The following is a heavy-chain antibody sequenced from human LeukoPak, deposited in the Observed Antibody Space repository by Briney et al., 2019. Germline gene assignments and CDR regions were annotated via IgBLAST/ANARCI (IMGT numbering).Heavy chain of an antibody. D-gene: IGHD2-15*01. J-gene: IGHJ4*02. CDR3: ARGIVVVAAKGELLDY. V-gene: IGHV3-30-3*01. CDR1: GFTFSSYA. Sequence: SGESLRLSCAASGFTFSSYAMHWVRQAPGKGLEWVAVISYDGSNKYYADSVKGRFTISRDNSKNTLYLQMNSLRAEDTAVYYCARGIVVVAAKGELLDYWGQGTLVTVSS. CDR2: ISYDGSNK.